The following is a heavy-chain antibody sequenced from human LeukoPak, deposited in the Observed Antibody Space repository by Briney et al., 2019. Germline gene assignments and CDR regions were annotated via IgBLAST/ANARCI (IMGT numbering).Heavy chain of an antibody. V-gene: IGHV3-74*01. Sequence: PGGSLRLSCAASEFTFSMNWMNWVRQAPGKGLVWVSRINSDGSATSYSDSVKGRFTISRHNAKNTLYLQMSSLRVEDTAVYYCARDPGSSSHDWYFDLWGPGTLVTVSS. D-gene: IGHD6-6*01. CDR1: EFTFSMNW. CDR2: INSDGSAT. J-gene: IGHJ2*01. CDR3: ARDPGSSSHDWYFDL.